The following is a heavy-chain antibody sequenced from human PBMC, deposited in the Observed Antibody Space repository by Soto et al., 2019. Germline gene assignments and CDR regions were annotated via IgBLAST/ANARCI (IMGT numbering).Heavy chain of an antibody. CDR1: GGSVSNKTYY. CDR2: VYYSGTT. Sequence: QVQLQESGPGLLKPSETLSLTCSVSGGSVSNKTYYWSWIRQPPGKRLEWIGYVYYSGTTNYNPSLKSRVTISVDLSKNQFSLRLSSVTTADMALYYCARTTAVPNTLRSRYFFDYWGQGTLVTVSS. CDR3: ARTTAVPNTLRSRYFFDY. V-gene: IGHV4-61*01. D-gene: IGHD4-17*01. J-gene: IGHJ4*02.